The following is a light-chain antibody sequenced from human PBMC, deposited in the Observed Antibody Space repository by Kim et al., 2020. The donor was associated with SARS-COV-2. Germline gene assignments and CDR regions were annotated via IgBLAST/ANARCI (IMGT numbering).Light chain of an antibody. CDR1: QDISSW. V-gene: IGKV1D-12*01. J-gene: IGKJ4*01. CDR3: QQTNSFPLT. CDR2: KAS. Sequence: ASVGDGVTITCRASQDISSWLDLCQQKPGKAPKVLIYKASNLQSGVPSKFSGSGSGTDFTLTINSLQPKNFATYYCQQTNSFPLTFGGGTKMDIK.